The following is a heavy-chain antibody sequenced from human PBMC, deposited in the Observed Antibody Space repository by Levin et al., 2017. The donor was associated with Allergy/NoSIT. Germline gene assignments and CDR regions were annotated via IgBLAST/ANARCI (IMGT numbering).Heavy chain of an antibody. J-gene: IGHJ3*02. D-gene: IGHD3-10*01. CDR2: ISYDGSNK. CDR3: AKVLGLALWFGEFHDAFDS. Sequence: PGGSLRLSCAASGFTFSSYGMHWVRQAPGKGLEWVAVISYDGSNKYYADSVKGRFTISRDNSKNTLYLQMNSLRAEDTAVYYCAKVLGLALWFGEFHDAFDSWGQGTMVTVSS. CDR1: GFTFSSYG. V-gene: IGHV3-30*18.